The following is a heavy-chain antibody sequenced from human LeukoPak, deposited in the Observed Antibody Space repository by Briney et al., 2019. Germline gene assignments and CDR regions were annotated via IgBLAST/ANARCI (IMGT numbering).Heavy chain of an antibody. CDR3: ARVSSIAAAGNWFDP. CDR2: INPNSGGT. CDR1: GYTFTGYY. V-gene: IGHV1-2*02. D-gene: IGHD6-13*01. Sequence: ASVKVSCKASGYTFTGYYMHWVRQAPGQGLEWMGWINPNSGGTNYAQKFQGRVTMTRDTSISTAYMELSRLRSDDTAAYYCARVSSIAAAGNWFDPWGQGTLVTVSS. J-gene: IGHJ5*02.